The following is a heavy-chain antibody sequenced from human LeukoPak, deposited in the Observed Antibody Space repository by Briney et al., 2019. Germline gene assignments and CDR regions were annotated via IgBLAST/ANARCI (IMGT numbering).Heavy chain of an antibody. V-gene: IGHV4-39*01. CDR1: GGSISSGSYY. D-gene: IGHD3-22*01. J-gene: IGHJ3*02. CDR3: ASLSRGPLHFHAFDI. Sequence: SETLSLTCTVSGGSISSGSYYWSWVRQPAGKGLEWLGSGSAYHNPSLKSRVSISVDTSKSQFSLKLTSVSAADTAMYYCASLSRGPLHFHAFDIWGQGTVVTVSS. CDR2: GSA.